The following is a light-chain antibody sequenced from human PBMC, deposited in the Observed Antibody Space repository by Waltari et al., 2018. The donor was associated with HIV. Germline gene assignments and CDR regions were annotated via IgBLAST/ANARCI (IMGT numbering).Light chain of an antibody. Sequence: SYVLTQPPSVSVAPGQTARITCGGNNIGRKTVHWYQQRPGQAPVLVVYDDSARPSGMPERFSGSNSGNTATRTISRVEDGDEADYYWQVWDSSSDHAVFGGGTQLTVL. CDR1: NIGRKT. V-gene: IGLV3-21*02. CDR2: DDS. J-gene: IGLJ7*01. CDR3: QVWDSSSDHAV.